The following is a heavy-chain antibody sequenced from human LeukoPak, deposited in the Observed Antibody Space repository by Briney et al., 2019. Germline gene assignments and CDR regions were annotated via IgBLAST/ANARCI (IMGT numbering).Heavy chain of an antibody. V-gene: IGHV4-34*01. D-gene: IGHD3-16*02. J-gene: IGHJ4*02. CDR1: GGSFSGYY. CDR3: ARGLRVIDY. CDR2: INHSGST. Sequence: PSETLSLTCAVHGGSFSGYYWSWIRQPPGKGLEWIGEINHSGSTNYNPSLKSRVTISVDTSKNQFSLKLSSVTAADTAVYYCARGLRVIDYWGQGTLVTVSS.